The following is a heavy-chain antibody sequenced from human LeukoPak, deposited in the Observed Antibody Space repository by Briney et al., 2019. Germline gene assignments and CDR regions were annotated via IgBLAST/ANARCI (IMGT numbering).Heavy chain of an antibody. V-gene: IGHV4-30-4*01. CDR1: GGSISSGDYY. Sequence: SQTLSLTCTVSGGSISSGDYYWSWIRQPTGKGLEWIGYIYYSGSTYYNPSLKSRVTISVDTSKNQFSLKLSSVTAADTAVYYCARVEDSSGYYYEGFDPWGQGTLVTVSS. CDR3: ARVEDSSGYYYEGFDP. CDR2: IYYSGST. J-gene: IGHJ5*02. D-gene: IGHD3-22*01.